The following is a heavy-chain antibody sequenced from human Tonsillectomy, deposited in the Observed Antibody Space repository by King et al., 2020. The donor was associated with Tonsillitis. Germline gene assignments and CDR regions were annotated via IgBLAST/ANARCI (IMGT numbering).Heavy chain of an antibody. D-gene: IGHD3-9*01. CDR3: ARLGILTGQGSSAFDI. J-gene: IGHJ3*02. CDR2: IYPGDSDT. V-gene: IGHV5-51*01. Sequence: QLVQSGAEVKKPGESLKISCKGSGYSYTNYWIGWVRQMPGKGLEWMGIIYPGDSDTRFSPAFQGQVSISADKSISTAYLQWSSLKASDTAMYYCARLGILTGQGSSAFDIWGQGTMVTVSS. CDR1: GYSYTNYW.